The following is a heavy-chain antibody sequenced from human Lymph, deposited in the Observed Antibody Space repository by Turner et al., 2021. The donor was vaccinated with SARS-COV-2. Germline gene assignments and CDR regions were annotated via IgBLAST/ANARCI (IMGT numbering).Heavy chain of an antibody. CDR2: ISVSGSSA. CDR1: GFTFSSSA. J-gene: IGHJ4*02. Sequence: VQLLESGGGWVQPGGSLRLPCPASGFTFSSSAMSWVRQAPGKGLEWVSSISVSGSSAYYADSVKGRFTISRDNSKNTLYLQMNSLRAEDTAVYYCAKRKYQLLAGDFDYWGQGTLVTVSS. D-gene: IGHD2-2*01. V-gene: IGHV3-23*01. CDR3: AKRKYQLLAGDFDY.